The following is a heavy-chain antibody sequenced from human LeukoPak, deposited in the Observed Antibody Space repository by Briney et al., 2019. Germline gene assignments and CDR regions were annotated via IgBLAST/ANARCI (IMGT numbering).Heavy chain of an antibody. J-gene: IGHJ4*02. CDR2: ISVRSNYI. D-gene: IGHD3-22*01. CDR1: GFTFSIYW. CDR3: VRLRRNSDTSGFYYYYDF. Sequence: GGSLRLSCAASGFTFSIYWMHWVRQAPGKGLVWVSSISVRSNYIYYADSVRGRFRISRDDARDSLYLQMNSLRAEDTAVYYCVRLRRNSDTSGFYYYYDFWGQGTLVTVSS. V-gene: IGHV3-21*01.